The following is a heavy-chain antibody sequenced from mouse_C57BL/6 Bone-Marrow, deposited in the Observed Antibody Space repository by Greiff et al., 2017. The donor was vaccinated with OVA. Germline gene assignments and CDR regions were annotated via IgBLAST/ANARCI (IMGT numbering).Heavy chain of an antibody. Sequence: VQVVESGAELAKPGASVKLSCKASGYTFTSYWMHWVKQRPGQGLEWIGYINPSSGYTKYNQKFKDKATLTADKSSSTAYMQRSSLTYEDSAVYYCAKKGYDYDVAGFAYWGQGTLVTVSA. CDR2: INPSSGYT. J-gene: IGHJ3*01. CDR3: AKKGYDYDVAGFAY. D-gene: IGHD2-4*01. CDR1: GYTFTSYW. V-gene: IGHV1-7*01.